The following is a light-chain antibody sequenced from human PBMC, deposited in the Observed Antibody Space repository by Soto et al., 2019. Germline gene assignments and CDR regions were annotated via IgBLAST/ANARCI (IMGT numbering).Light chain of an antibody. CDR1: QSVNSY. J-gene: IGKJ4*01. Sequence: EIVLTQSPATLSLSPGERATLSCRASQSVNSYLAWYQQKPGQAPRLLLYDSSNRATGIPARFSGSGSGTDFTITISSLAPKDYAIHDCQHRDRWSALTLGGRTKVEIK. V-gene: IGKV3-11*01. CDR3: QHRDRWSALT. CDR2: DSS.